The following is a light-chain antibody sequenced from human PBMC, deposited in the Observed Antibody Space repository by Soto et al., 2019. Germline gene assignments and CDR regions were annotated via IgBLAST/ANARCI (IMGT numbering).Light chain of an antibody. CDR2: EVS. V-gene: IGLV2-14*02. CDR1: SSDVGSYNL. CDR3: SSYAGNNIHYV. Sequence: QSVLTQPASVSGSPGQSITISCTGTSSDVGSYNLVSWYQQHPGKAPKLMIYEVSKRPSGVPDRFSGSKSGNTASLTVSGLQAEDEADYYCSSYAGNNIHYVFGTGTKVTVL. J-gene: IGLJ1*01.